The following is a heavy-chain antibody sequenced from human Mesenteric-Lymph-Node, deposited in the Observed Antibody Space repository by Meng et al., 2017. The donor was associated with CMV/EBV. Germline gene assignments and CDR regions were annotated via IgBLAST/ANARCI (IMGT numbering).Heavy chain of an antibody. CDR3: ARDPGKYQLLGSMDV. Sequence: SVKVSCKASGGTFSSYAISWVRQAPGQGLEWMGGIIPIFGTANYAQKFQGRVTITTDESTSTAYMELSSLRSEDTAVYYCARDPGKYQLLGSMDVWGQGTTVTVSS. D-gene: IGHD2-2*01. J-gene: IGHJ6*02. V-gene: IGHV1-69*05. CDR1: GGTFSSYA. CDR2: IIPIFGTA.